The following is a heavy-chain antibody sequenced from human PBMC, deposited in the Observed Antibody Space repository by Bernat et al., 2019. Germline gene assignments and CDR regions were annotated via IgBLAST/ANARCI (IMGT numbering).Heavy chain of an antibody. CDR1: GFTFSTYW. CDR2: IKQDGSEK. D-gene: IGHD6-13*01. J-gene: IGHJ4*02. CDR3: ATRPRQPES. V-gene: IGHV3-7*01. Sequence: EVQLVESGGGLVQPGGSLRLSCTASGFTFSTYWMTWVRQAPGKGLEWVASIKQDGSEKYYLDSVKGRFTISRDNTKNSLYLEMNSLRGEDTAVYYCATRPRQPESWGQGTLVTASS.